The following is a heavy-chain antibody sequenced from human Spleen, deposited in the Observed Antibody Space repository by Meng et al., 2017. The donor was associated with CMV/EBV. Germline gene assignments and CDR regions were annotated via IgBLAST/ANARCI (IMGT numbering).Heavy chain of an antibody. J-gene: IGHJ4*02. Sequence: GESLKISCSASGFTFSRYWMSWVRQAPGKGLEWVANIKHDGSEKSYLDSVKGRFTISRDNAKNSLYLQMNSLRAEDTAVYYCARDQWDDFWSGHLDGGSNFWGQGAPVTVS. D-gene: IGHD3-3*01. V-gene: IGHV3-7*01. CDR2: IKHDGSEK. CDR1: GFTFSRYW. CDR3: ARDQWDDFWSGHLDGGSNF.